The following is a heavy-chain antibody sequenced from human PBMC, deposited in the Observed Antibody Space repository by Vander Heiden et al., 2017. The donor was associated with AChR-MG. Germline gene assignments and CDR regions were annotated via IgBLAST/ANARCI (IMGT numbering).Heavy chain of an antibody. CDR3: AKDDQYSGYDFSYYFDY. CDR2: ISYDGSNK. D-gene: IGHD5-12*01. CDR1: GFTFSSYG. V-gene: IGHV3-30*18. J-gene: IGHJ4*02. Sequence: QVQLVESGGGVVQPGRSLRLSCAASGFTFSSYGMHWVRQAPGKGLEWVAVISYDGSNKYYADSVKGRFTISRDNSKNTLYLQMNSLRAEDTAVYYCAKDDQYSGYDFSYYFDYWGQGTLVTVSS.